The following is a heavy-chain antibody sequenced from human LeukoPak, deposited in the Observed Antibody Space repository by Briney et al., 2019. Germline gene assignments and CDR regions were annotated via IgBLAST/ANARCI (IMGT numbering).Heavy chain of an antibody. CDR3: ARDLFSITMVRGIYDY. D-gene: IGHD3-10*01. J-gene: IGHJ4*02. CDR2: ISSSSSTI. V-gene: IGHV3-48*01. Sequence: PGGSLRLSCAASGCTFSSYSMNWVRQAPGKELERVSYISSSSSTIYYADSVKGRFTISRDNAKNSLYLQMNSLRAEDTAVYYCARDLFSITMVRGIYDYWGQGTLVTVSS. CDR1: GCTFSSYS.